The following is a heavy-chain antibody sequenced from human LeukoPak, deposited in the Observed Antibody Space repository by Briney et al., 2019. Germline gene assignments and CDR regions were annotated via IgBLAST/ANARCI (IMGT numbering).Heavy chain of an antibody. D-gene: IGHD3-10*01. CDR1: GGSFSCYY. V-gene: IGHV4-34*01. Sequence: SETLSLTCAVYGGSFSCYYWSWIRPPPGKGLEWIGEINHSGSTNYNPSLKSRVTISVDTSKNQFSLKLSSVTAADTAVYYCATGITMVRGVIWFDYWGQGTLVTVSS. CDR3: ATGITMVRGVIWFDY. CDR2: INHSGST. J-gene: IGHJ4*02.